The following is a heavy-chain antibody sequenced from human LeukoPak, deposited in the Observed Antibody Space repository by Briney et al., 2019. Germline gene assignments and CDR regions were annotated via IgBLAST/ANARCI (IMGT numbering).Heavy chain of an antibody. Sequence: SEALSLTCALYGGSFSGYYWSWIRQPPGKGREGIGAINHSGSTNYNQSLRSRDTLSVDTSKNQFSLKLSSVTAADTAVYYCARGESGYSYGYVYWGQGTLVTVSS. CDR2: INHSGST. CDR1: GGSFSGYY. D-gene: IGHD5-18*01. V-gene: IGHV4-34*01. CDR3: ARGESGYSYGYVY. J-gene: IGHJ4*02.